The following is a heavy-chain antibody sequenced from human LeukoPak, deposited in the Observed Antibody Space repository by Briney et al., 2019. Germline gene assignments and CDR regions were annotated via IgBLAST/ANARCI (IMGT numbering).Heavy chain of an antibody. V-gene: IGHV3-7*04. J-gene: IGHJ1*01. CDR1: GFTFSSYW. Sequence: GGSLRLSCAASGFTFSSYWMSWVRQAPGKGLEWVANIKQDGSEKYYVDSVKGRFTISRDNAKNSLYLQMNSLRAEDTAVYYCARGPPWLVLPEYFQHWGQGTLVTVSS. D-gene: IGHD6-19*01. CDR2: IKQDGSEK. CDR3: ARGPPWLVLPEYFQH.